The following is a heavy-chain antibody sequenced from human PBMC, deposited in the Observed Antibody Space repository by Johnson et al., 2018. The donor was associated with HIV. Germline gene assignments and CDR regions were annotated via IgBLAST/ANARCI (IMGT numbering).Heavy chain of an antibody. D-gene: IGHD3-10*01. CDR2: ISWNSGSI. Sequence: VQLVESGGGVVQPGRSLRLSCAASGFTFSSYAMSWVRQAPGKGLEWVSGISWNSGSIGYAASVKGRFTISRDNAKNSLYLQMNSLRAEDTALYYCAKDTAMVQGVIITSAFDIWGQGTMVTVSS. V-gene: IGHV3-9*01. CDR3: AKDTAMVQGVIITSAFDI. CDR1: GFTFSSYA. J-gene: IGHJ3*02.